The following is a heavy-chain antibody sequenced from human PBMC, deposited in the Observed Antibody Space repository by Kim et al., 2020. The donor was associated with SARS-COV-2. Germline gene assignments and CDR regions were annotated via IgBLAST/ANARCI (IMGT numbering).Heavy chain of an antibody. J-gene: IGHJ4*02. Sequence: YYADSGEGQFTISRDNARNTVFWELNSLRPEDSAVYYCTSGGSPDSSLGDYWGQGTLVTVSS. D-gene: IGHD6-25*01. CDR3: TSGGSPDSSLGDY. V-gene: IGHV3-23*01.